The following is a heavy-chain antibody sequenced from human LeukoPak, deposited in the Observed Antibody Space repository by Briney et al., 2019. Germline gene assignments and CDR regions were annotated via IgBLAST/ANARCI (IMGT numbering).Heavy chain of an antibody. CDR3: ARADIVVVPAPGDY. D-gene: IGHD2-2*01. CDR2: INAGNGNT. Sequence: ASVKVSCKASGYTFTSYAMHWVRQAPGQRLEWMGWINAGNGNTKYSQKFQGRVTITRDTSASTAYMELSSLRSEDTAVYYCARADIVVVPAPGDYWGQGTLVTASS. J-gene: IGHJ4*02. V-gene: IGHV1-3*01. CDR1: GYTFTSYA.